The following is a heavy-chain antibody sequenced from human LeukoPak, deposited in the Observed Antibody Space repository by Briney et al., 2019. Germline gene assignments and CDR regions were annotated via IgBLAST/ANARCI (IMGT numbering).Heavy chain of an antibody. CDR2: IYSGGST. CDR1: GFTVSSNY. Sequence: PGGSLRLSCAASGFTVSSNYMNWVRQAPGKGLEWVSVIYSGGSTYYTDSVKGRFTISRDNSKNTLYLQMKSLRAEDTAVYYCARITDSSHYYGMDVWGQGTTVTVSS. V-gene: IGHV3-53*01. CDR3: ARITDSSHYYGMDV. J-gene: IGHJ6*02. D-gene: IGHD3-22*01.